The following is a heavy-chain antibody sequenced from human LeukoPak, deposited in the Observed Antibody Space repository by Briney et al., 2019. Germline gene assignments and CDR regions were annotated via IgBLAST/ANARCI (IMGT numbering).Heavy chain of an antibody. CDR1: GYIFTNYA. D-gene: IGHD5-24*01. CDR3: ARGRWSATTASYYLDF. CDR2: INAGNGDT. V-gene: IGHV1-3*01. J-gene: IGHJ4*02. Sequence: ASVKVSCKASGYIFTNYAINWVRQAPGQRLEWMGWINAGNGDTRYSQKFQDRVTITRDTSASTAYMELSSLTSEDTAVYYCARGRWSATTASYYLDFWGQGTLVTVSS.